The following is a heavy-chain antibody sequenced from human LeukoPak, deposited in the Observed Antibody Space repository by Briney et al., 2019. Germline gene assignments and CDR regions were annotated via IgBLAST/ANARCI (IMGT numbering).Heavy chain of an antibody. D-gene: IGHD4-11*01. CDR1: GYSISSGYY. J-gene: IGHJ4*02. Sequence: SETLSPTCTVSGYSISSGYYWGWIRQPPGKGLEWFGSIYHSGSTYYNPSLKSQVTISVDTSKNQFSLKLSSVTAADTAVYYCARVVMTTVTTYYFDYWGQGTLVTVSS. V-gene: IGHV4-38-2*02. CDR3: ARVVMTTVTTYYFDY. CDR2: IYHSGST.